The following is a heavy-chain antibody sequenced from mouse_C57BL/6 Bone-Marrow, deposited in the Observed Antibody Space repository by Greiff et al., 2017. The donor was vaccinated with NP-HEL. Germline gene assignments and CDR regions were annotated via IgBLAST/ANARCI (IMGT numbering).Heavy chain of an antibody. V-gene: IGHV1-72*01. J-gene: IGHJ2*01. Sequence: QVQLQQPGAELVKPGASVKLSCQASGYTFTSYWMHWVKQRPGRGLEWIGRIDPNSGGTKYNEKFKSKATLTVDKPSSTAYMQLSSLTSEDSSVYYYAAIYNDYDGGCYYDYWGQGTTLTVSS. CDR3: AAIYNDYDGGCYYDY. CDR2: IDPNSGGT. D-gene: IGHD2-4*01. CDR1: GYTFTSYW.